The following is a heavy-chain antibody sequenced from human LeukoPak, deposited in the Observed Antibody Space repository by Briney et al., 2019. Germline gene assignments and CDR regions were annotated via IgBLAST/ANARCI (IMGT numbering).Heavy chain of an antibody. D-gene: IGHD5-18*01. CDR1: GXXXXXY. CDR3: ARGGYSYGFFDY. V-gene: IGHV4-59*01. Sequence: GXXXXXYWSXXXXPPGKGLEWIGYIYYSGSTNYNPSLKSRVTISVDTSKNQFSLRLSSVTAADTAVYYCARGGYSYGFFDYWGQGTLVTVSS. CDR2: IYYSGST. J-gene: IGHJ4*02.